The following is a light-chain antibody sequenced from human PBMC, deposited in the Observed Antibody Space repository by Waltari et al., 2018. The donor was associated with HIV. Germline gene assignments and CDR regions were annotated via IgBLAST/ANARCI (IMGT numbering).Light chain of an antibody. Sequence: QSALTQPRSVSGSPGHSVTISCTGTSRDIGIYNYVYWYQQHPGKAPKLLISDVTRRPSGVPDRCSGSNSGNTASLTISGLQADDEADYYCCSYAGNFIYVFGTGTKVTVL. CDR1: SRDIGIYNY. V-gene: IGLV2-11*01. CDR2: DVT. CDR3: CSYAGNFIYV. J-gene: IGLJ1*01.